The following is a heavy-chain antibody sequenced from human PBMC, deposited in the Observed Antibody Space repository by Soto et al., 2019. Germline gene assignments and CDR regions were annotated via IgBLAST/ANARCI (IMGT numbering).Heavy chain of an antibody. J-gene: IGHJ5*02. Sequence: GASVKVSCKASGYAFDNYGISWVRQAPGQGLEWMGGIIPIFGTANYAQKFQGRVTITADESTSTAYMELSSLRSEDTAVYYCARTTMVRGAIPSTRFDPWGQGTLVTVSS. CDR1: GYAFDNYG. V-gene: IGHV1-69*13. CDR3: ARTTMVRGAIPSTRFDP. D-gene: IGHD3-10*01. CDR2: IIPIFGTA.